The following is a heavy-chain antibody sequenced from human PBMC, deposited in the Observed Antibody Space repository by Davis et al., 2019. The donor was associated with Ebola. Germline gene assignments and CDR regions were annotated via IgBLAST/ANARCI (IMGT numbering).Heavy chain of an antibody. V-gene: IGHV1-69*04. CDR2: IIPILGIA. CDR1: GYHFASYG. CDR3: ARLSFGEVGFDY. Sequence: SVKVSCKASGYHFASYGFNWVRQAPGQGLEWMGRIIPILGIANYAQKFQGRVTITADKSTSTAYMELSSLRSEDTAVYYCARLSFGEVGFDYWGQGTLVTVSS. D-gene: IGHD3-10*01. J-gene: IGHJ4*02.